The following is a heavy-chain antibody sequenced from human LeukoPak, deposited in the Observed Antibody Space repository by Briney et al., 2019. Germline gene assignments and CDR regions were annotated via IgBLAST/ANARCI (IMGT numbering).Heavy chain of an antibody. Sequence: KPGGSLRLSCAASGFTFSDYYMSWIRQAPGKGLEWIGEIYHSGSTYYSPSLKSRVTISLDTSRNQFSLKLNSVTAADTAVYYCAKSNGYGLIDIWGQGTMVTVSS. J-gene: IGHJ3*02. D-gene: IGHD3-22*01. CDR1: GFTFSDYY. CDR3: AKSNGYGLIDI. V-gene: IGHV4-34*08. CDR2: IYHSGST.